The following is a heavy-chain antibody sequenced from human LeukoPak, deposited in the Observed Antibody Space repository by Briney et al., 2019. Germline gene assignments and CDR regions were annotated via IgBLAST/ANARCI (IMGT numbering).Heavy chain of an antibody. V-gene: IGHV4-39*07. Sequence: SETLSLTCTVSGGSISSSSYYWGWIRQPPGKGLEWIGSIYYSGSTYYNPSLKSRVTISADTSKNQFSLKLSSVTAADTAVYYCARVDCGGDCYAYNWFDPWGQGTLVTVSS. J-gene: IGHJ5*02. CDR1: GGSISSSSYY. CDR3: ARVDCGGDCYAYNWFDP. D-gene: IGHD2-21*02. CDR2: IYYSGST.